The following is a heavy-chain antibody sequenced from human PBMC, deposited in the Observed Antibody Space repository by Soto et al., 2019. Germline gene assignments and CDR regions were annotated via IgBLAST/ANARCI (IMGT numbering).Heavy chain of an antibody. CDR3: ARRTGSGWNFAY. D-gene: IGHD6-19*01. Sequence: GESLTISCGFYGSVFRMFLIALVLQMPGEGLEWMGIIYPGDSDTRYSPSFQVQVTISADKSISTDYLQWSSLKASDTAIYYCARRTGSGWNFAYWGQGTLVTVPQ. CDR1: GSVFRMFL. J-gene: IGHJ4*02. V-gene: IGHV5-51*01. CDR2: IYPGDSDT.